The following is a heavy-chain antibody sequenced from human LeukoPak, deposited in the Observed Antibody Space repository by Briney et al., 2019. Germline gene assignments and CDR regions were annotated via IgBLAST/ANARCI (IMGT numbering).Heavy chain of an antibody. D-gene: IGHD3-3*01. CDR2: ISYDGSNK. V-gene: IGHV3-30-3*01. J-gene: IGHJ1*01. CDR1: GFSFSSYT. CDR3: AKGPFTIFGVVPPFQH. Sequence: GGSLRLSCAASGFSFSSYTMHWVRQAPGKGLEWVALISYDGSNKYYADSVKGRFTISRDNSKNTLYLQMNSLRAEDTAVYYCAKGPFTIFGVVPPFQHWGQGTLVTVSS.